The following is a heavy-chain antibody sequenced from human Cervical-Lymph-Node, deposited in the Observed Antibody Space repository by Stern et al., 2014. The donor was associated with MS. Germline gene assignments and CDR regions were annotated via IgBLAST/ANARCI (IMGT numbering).Heavy chain of an antibody. CDR1: GYTFTGFF. Sequence: QLQLQESGAEVKKPGASVKVSCTASGYTFTGFFLHWVRQAPGQGLEWVGWINPNTGVTKSAQKFQGWVTLTRDTSINTVYMELNRLKSDDTAVFYCARGYPFFDNWGQGTLVTVSS. CDR2: INPNTGVT. J-gene: IGHJ4*02. CDR3: ARGYPFFDN. D-gene: IGHD2-15*01. V-gene: IGHV1-2*04.